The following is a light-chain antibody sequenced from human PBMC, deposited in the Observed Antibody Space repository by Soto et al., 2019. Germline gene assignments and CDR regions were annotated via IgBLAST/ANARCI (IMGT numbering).Light chain of an antibody. Sequence: EIEMTQSPATLSVSPGERATISCRASQSVSSYLAWYQQKPGQAPKLLIYGASTRATGIPARFSGSGSGTEFTLTISSLQSEDFATYYCQQYNSSPHTFGGGTKVEIK. CDR1: QSVSSY. J-gene: IGKJ4*02. CDR3: QQYNSSPHT. V-gene: IGKV3-15*01. CDR2: GAS.